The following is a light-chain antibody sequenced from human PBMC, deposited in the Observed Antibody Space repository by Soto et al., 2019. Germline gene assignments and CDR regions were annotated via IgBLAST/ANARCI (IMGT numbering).Light chain of an antibody. CDR3: QQSYSMPYT. J-gene: IGKJ2*01. Sequence: DIQMTQSPSSLSASVGDRVAITCRTSQSIANYLNWYQQKPGKAPNLLIYGASSLQGGVPSRFSGSGSGTDFTLTISSLQPEDFATYYCQQSYSMPYTFGQGTKLEIK. CDR1: QSIANY. V-gene: IGKV1-39*01. CDR2: GAS.